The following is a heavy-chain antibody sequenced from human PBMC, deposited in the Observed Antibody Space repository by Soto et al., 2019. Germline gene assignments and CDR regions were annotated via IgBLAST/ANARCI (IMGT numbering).Heavy chain of an antibody. CDR2: IYYSGST. V-gene: IGHV4-61*01. Sequence: ETLSLTCTVSGGSVSSGSYYWSWIRQPPGKGLEWIGYIYYSGSTNYNPSLKSRVTISVDTSKDQFSLKLSSVTSADTAVYYCARDHRILKMFGVVDPFSYGMDVWGQGTTVTVSS. J-gene: IGHJ6*02. CDR3: ARDHRILKMFGVVDPFSYGMDV. CDR1: GGSVSSGSYY. D-gene: IGHD3-3*01.